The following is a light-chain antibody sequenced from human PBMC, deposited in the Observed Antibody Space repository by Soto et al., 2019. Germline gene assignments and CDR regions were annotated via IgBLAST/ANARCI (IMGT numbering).Light chain of an antibody. CDR1: QSITSY. J-gene: IGKJ1*01. CDR2: AAS. V-gene: IGKV1-39*01. Sequence: DIQMTQSPSSLSASVGDRVTITCRASQSITSYLNWYQQKPGIAPKLLMYAASSLQSGVPSRFSGSGSGTDFTLTISSLQPEDFATYYCQQSYSTPQTFGQGTKVDIK. CDR3: QQSYSTPQT.